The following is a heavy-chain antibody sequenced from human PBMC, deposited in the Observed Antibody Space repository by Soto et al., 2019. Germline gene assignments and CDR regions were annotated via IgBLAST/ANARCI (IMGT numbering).Heavy chain of an antibody. Sequence: GGSLRLSCAASGFTFSNAWMSWVRQAPGKGLEWVGRIKSKTDGGTTDYAAPVKGRFTISRDDSKNTLYLQMNSLKTEDTAVYYCTTDPHDYGDSRALDYWGQGTLVTVSS. CDR1: GFTFSNAW. J-gene: IGHJ4*02. CDR3: TTDPHDYGDSRALDY. CDR2: IKSKTDGGTT. D-gene: IGHD4-17*01. V-gene: IGHV3-15*01.